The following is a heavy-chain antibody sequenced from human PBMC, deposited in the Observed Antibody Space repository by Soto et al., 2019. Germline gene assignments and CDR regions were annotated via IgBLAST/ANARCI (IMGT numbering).Heavy chain of an antibody. D-gene: IGHD5-12*01. J-gene: IGHJ6*02. CDR2: IYPGDSDT. CDR3: ARQSTIRIGQTYYYYKGMDV. Sequence: PGESLKISCKGSGYSFTSYWIGWVRQMPGKGLEWMGIIYPGDSDTRYSPSFQGQVTISADKSISTAYLQWSSLKASDTAIYYCARQSTIRIGQTYYYYKGMDVWGQGTTVTVSS. V-gene: IGHV5-51*01. CDR1: GYSFTSYW.